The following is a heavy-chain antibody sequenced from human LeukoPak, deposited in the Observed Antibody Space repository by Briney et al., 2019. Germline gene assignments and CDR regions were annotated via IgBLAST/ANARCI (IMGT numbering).Heavy chain of an antibody. CDR3: AKGLFAYYDILTGYYTLREYYYYYGMDV. Sequence: AGRSLRLSCAASGFTFSSYGMHWVRQAPGKGLEWVAVISYDGSNKYYADSVKGRFTISRDNSKNTLYLQINSLRAEDTAVYYCAKGLFAYYDILTGYYTLREYYYYYGMDVWGQGTTVTVSS. J-gene: IGHJ6*02. CDR2: ISYDGSNK. CDR1: GFTFSSYG. V-gene: IGHV3-30*18. D-gene: IGHD3-9*01.